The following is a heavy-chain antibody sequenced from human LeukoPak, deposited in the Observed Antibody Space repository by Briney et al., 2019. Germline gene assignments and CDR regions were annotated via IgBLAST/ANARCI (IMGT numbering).Heavy chain of an antibody. CDR1: GGSTSSSTYY. D-gene: IGHD2-15*01. V-gene: IGHV4-39*01. CDR2: IYYSGSI. J-gene: IGHJ4*02. Sequence: SETLSLTCTVSGGSTSSSTYYWGWIRQPPGKGLEWIGSIYYSGSIYYNPSLKTRVTISVDSSKNQFSLKLSSVTAADTAVYYCARVYCSGGSCYSDYFDYWGQGTLVTVSS. CDR3: ARVYCSGGSCYSDYFDY.